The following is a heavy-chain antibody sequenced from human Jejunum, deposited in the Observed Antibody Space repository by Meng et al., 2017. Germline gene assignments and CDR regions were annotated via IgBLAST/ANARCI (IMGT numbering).Heavy chain of an antibody. V-gene: IGHV3-30*01. CDR1: GFNFHASA. J-gene: IGHJ5*02. CDR2: VSFDGTDT. D-gene: IGHD3-22*01. Sequence: QRQLGEAGGGLAQPCRPPGASCGASGFNFHASAIHWVRQAPGRGVEWVAGVSFDGTDTFYADSVKGRFTISRDNSKNTLFLQMNGLRAEDTAMYYCARSVGFSSEYPWGQGTLVTVSS. CDR3: ARSVGFSSEYP.